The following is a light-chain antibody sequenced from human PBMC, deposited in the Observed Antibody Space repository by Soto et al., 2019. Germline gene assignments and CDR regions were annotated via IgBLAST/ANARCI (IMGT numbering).Light chain of an antibody. J-gene: IGLJ2*01. Sequence: QSVLTQPPSVSAAPGQRVTISCSGSASNVGTHFVSWYQHLPGAAPKLLIHDNDERPSEIPDRFSGSKSDTSATLTITGLQTGDEADYYCGTWDSGLTAGVFGGGTKVTVL. CDR1: ASNVGTHF. CDR2: DND. V-gene: IGLV1-51*01. CDR3: GTWDSGLTAGV.